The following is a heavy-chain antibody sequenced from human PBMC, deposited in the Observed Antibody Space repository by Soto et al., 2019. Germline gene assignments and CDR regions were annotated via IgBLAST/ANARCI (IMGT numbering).Heavy chain of an antibody. V-gene: IGHV1-18*04. D-gene: IGHD5-18*01. Sequence: APVKVSCKASGYTFPSYGIRWMRQAPGQGHEWMGWISAYNGNTNNAQKLKGRVTMTTDTSTSTAYMELRSLRSDDTAVYYCARDLRSYGFFRTLYYSYGMDVWGQGTTVTVSS. J-gene: IGHJ6*02. CDR2: ISAYNGNT. CDR3: ARDLRSYGFFRTLYYSYGMDV. CDR1: GYTFPSYG.